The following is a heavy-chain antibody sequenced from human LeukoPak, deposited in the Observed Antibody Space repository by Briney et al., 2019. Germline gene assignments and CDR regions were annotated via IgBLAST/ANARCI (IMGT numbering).Heavy chain of an antibody. CDR1: GYTFTGYY. CDR2: INPNSGGT. V-gene: IGHV1-2*02. J-gene: IGHJ5*02. Sequence: ASVKVSCKASGYTFTGYYMHWVRQAPGQGLEWMGWINPNSGGTNYAQKFQGRVTMTRDTSISTAYMELSRLKSDDTAVYYCARGRQIFGVVNNGFDPWGQGTLVTVSS. D-gene: IGHD3-3*01. CDR3: ARGRQIFGVVNNGFDP.